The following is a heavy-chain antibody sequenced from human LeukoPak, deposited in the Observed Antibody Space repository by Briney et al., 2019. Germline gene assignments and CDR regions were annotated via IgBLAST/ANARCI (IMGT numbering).Heavy chain of an antibody. Sequence: SETLSLTCTVSGGSYYWSWIRQPPGKGLEWIGFVYYSGNTNYNPSLKSRVTISLDTSKNQFSLKLRSVTTADTAVYYCARGRYQLDCWGQGTLVTVSS. D-gene: IGHD2-2*01. J-gene: IGHJ4*02. CDR3: ARGRYQLDC. CDR2: VYYSGNT. CDR1: GGSYY. V-gene: IGHV4-59*01.